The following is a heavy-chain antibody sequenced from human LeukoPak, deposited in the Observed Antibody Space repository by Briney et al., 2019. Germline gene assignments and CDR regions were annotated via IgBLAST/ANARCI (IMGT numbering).Heavy chain of an antibody. D-gene: IGHD6-19*01. CDR1: GGSISSSSSY. CDR2: IYYSGIT. Sequence: SETLSLTCTVSGGSISSSSSYWGWIRQPPGKGLEWIGSIYYSGITYYNPSLKSRVTISVDTSKNQFSLKLSSVTAADTAVYYCARIIAVGPFDYWGQGTLVTVSS. V-gene: IGHV4-39*01. J-gene: IGHJ4*02. CDR3: ARIIAVGPFDY.